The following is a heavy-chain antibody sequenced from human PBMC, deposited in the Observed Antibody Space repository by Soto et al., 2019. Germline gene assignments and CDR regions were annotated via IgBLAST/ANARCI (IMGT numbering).Heavy chain of an antibody. CDR1: GFTFSSYW. J-gene: IGHJ6*02. CDR3: ARDSPLGCGMGV. Sequence: GSLRLSCAASGFTFSSYWMSWARQVPGKGLEWVANIKQDGSEKYYVDSVKGRFTISRDNAKNSLYLQMNSLRAEDTAVYYCARDSPLGCGMGVWGQGTTVTVSS. CDR2: IKQDGSEK. V-gene: IGHV3-7*03.